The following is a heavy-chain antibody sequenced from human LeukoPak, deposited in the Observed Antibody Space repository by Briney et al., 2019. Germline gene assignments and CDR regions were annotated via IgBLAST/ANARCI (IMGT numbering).Heavy chain of an antibody. J-gene: IGHJ3*02. D-gene: IGHD6-13*01. Sequence: GGSLRLSCAASGFTFSSYWMHWVRQAPGKGLVWVSRINSDGSSTSYADSVKGRFTISRDNAKNTLYLQMNSLGAEDTAVYYCARASSSLGRSSWYYHDAFDIWGQGTMVTVSS. CDR3: ARASSSLGRSSWYYHDAFDI. V-gene: IGHV3-74*01. CDR2: INSDGSST. CDR1: GFTFSSYW.